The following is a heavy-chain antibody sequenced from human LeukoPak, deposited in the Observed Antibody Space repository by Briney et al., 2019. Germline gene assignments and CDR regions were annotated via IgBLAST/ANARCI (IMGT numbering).Heavy chain of an antibody. CDR1: GYSFTSYW. V-gene: IGHV5-51*01. CDR3: ARHDNWNYNENYYYYYMDV. Sequence: GESLKISCKGSGYSFTSYWIGWVRQMPGKGLEWMGIIYPGDSDTRYSPSFQGQVTISADKSISTAYLQWSSLKASDTAMYYCARHDNWNYNENYYYYYMDVWGKGTTVTVSS. CDR2: IYPGDSDT. D-gene: IGHD1-7*01. J-gene: IGHJ6*03.